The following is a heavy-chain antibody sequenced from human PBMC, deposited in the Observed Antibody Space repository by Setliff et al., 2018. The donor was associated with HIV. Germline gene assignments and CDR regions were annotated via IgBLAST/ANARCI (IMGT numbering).Heavy chain of an antibody. CDR2: IYTSGST. CDR3: ARWTVGELDHFDS. CDR1: GGSISTYY. J-gene: IGHJ4*02. V-gene: IGHV4-4*09. Sequence: PSETLSLTCTVSGGSISTYYWTWIRQPPGKGLEWNGYIYTSGSTSYNPSLKSRVIKSIDTSKNQFALKLSSVTAADTAMYYCARWTVGELDHFDSWGQGTPVTVSS. D-gene: IGHD4-17*01.